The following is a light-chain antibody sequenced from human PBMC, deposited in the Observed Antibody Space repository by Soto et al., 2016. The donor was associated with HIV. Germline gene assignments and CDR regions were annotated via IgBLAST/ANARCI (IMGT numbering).Light chain of an antibody. J-gene: IGKJ2*01. Sequence: DIQMTQSPSTLSASVGDRVTITCRASQTINRWLAWYQQKPGKAPKLLIYTTSNLESGVPSRFSGRGSGTEFTLTISSLLPDDSATYYCQQYDTYSYTFGRGDQAGDQ. CDR1: QTINRW. CDR2: TTS. V-gene: IGKV1-5*03. CDR3: QQYDTYSYT.